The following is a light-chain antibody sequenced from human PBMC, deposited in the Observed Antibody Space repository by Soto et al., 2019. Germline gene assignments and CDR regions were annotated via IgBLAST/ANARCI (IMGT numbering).Light chain of an antibody. J-gene: IGLJ3*02. CDR2: SND. CDR3: ATWDDSLSGPV. V-gene: IGLV1-44*01. CDR1: SSNIGSNT. Sequence: QSVLTQPPSASGTPGQRVTISCSGGSSNIGSNTVNWYRQLPGTAPKLLIHSNDQRPPGVPDRISGSKSGTSASLAISGLQSEDEADYYCATWDDSLSGPVFGGGTKVTVL.